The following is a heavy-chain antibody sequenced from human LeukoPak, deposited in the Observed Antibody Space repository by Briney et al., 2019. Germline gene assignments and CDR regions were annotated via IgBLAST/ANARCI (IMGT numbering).Heavy chain of an antibody. CDR1: GGTFSGYY. CDR2: SNDSGGT. V-gene: IGHV4-34*01. D-gene: IGHD3-9*01. Sequence: PSETLSLTCAVYGGTFSGYYWSWIRQPPGKRLEWVGESNDSGGTNYNPSLKSRVTISADKSKNQVSLKLTSVTAADTAVYYCARPQQYFDYAFDIWGQGTMVTVSS. J-gene: IGHJ3*02. CDR3: ARPQQYFDYAFDI.